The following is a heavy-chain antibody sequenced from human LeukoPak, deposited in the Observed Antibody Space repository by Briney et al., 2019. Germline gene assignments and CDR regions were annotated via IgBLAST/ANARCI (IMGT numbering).Heavy chain of an antibody. CDR2: IKSTGDTT. D-gene: IGHD2-2*01. CDR3: VREDAHTYYFDF. Sequence: ASVKVSCKTSGYTFTSYHMHWVRQAPGQGLEWVAIIKSTGDTTVYAQKFQGRVTVTRDTSTSTVHMDLSSLSSEDTAVYYCVREDAHTYYFDFWGPGTLVTVSS. V-gene: IGHV1-46*01. CDR1: GYTFTSYH. J-gene: IGHJ4*02.